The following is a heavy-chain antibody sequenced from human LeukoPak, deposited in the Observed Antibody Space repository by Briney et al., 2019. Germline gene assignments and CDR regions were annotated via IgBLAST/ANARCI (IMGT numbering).Heavy chain of an antibody. CDR3: AKSSDYGDYYGYFDY. Sequence: TGGSLRLSCEGSGFTFSNYWMGWVRQAPGKGLQWVANIKTDGSEKYYVDSVKGRFTISRDNAKYSLYLQMNSLRAEDTAVYYCAKSSDYGDYYGYFDYWGQGTLVTVSS. D-gene: IGHD4-17*01. CDR1: GFTFSNYW. CDR2: IKTDGSEK. J-gene: IGHJ4*02. V-gene: IGHV3-7*01.